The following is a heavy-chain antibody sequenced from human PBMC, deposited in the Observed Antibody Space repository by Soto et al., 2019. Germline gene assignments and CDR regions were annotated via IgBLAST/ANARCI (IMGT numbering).Heavy chain of an antibody. CDR1: GYTFTSYY. J-gene: IGHJ4*02. Sequence: ASVKVSCKASGYTFTSYYMHWVRQAPGQGLEWMGIINPSGGSTSYAQKFQGRVTITADESTSTAYMELSSLRSEDTAVYYCARAPYSGSYYDELRDYWGQGTLVTVSS. V-gene: IGHV1-46*01. D-gene: IGHD1-26*01. CDR2: INPSGGST. CDR3: ARAPYSGSYYDELRDY.